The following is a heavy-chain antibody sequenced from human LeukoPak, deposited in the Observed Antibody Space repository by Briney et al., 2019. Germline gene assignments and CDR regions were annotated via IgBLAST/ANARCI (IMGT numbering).Heavy chain of an antibody. D-gene: IGHD6-13*01. Sequence: PSETLSLTCAVYGGSFNGYYWSWIRQPPGKGLEWIGEINHSGSTNYNPSLKSRVTISVDTSKNQFSLKLGSVTAADTAVYYCARALSSSWFNYYYYGMDVWGQGTTVTVSS. CDR1: GGSFNGYY. CDR3: ARALSSSWFNYYYYGMDV. CDR2: INHSGST. V-gene: IGHV4-34*01. J-gene: IGHJ6*02.